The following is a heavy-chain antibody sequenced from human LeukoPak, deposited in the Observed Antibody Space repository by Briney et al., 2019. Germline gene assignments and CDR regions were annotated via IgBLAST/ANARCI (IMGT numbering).Heavy chain of an antibody. Sequence: GGSLRLSCAASGFSFSNYWMSWVRQAPGKGLEWVANIKQDGSMKGYVDSVKGRFTISRDNAKNSLYLQMNNLRAEDTAVYYCVRGGPSTWSWGQGTLVTVSS. CDR3: VRGGPSTWS. CDR2: IKQDGSMK. CDR1: GFSFSNYW. J-gene: IGHJ5*02. V-gene: IGHV3-7*01. D-gene: IGHD2-15*01.